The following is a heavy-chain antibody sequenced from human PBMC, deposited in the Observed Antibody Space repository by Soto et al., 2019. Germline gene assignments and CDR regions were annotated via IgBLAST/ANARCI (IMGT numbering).Heavy chain of an antibody. CDR3: ARLDKSFSYDSSGSWYPLDY. D-gene: IGHD3-22*01. CDR1: GFTFSSSD. V-gene: IGHV3-48*03. CDR2: ISSSGSTL. Sequence: GGSLRLSCAASGFTFSSSDMSWVRQAPGKGLEWVSHISSSGSTLNYADSVKGRFTISRDNAKNSLYLQMNSLGAEDTAVYYCARLDKSFSYDSSGSWYPLDYWGQGTLV. J-gene: IGHJ4*02.